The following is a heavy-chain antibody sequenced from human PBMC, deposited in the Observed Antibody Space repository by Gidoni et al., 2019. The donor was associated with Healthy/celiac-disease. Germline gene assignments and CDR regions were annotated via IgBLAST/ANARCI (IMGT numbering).Heavy chain of an antibody. CDR2: ISWNSGSI. CDR3: AKDSSSSGGY. V-gene: IGHV3-9*01. Sequence: EVQLVESGGGLVQPGRSLRLSCAASGFTFDDYAMHWVRQAPGKGLEWVSGISWNSGSIGYADSVKGRFTISRDNAKNSLYLQMNSLRAEDTALYYCAKDSSSSGGYWGQGTLVTVSS. J-gene: IGHJ4*02. D-gene: IGHD6-13*01. CDR1: GFTFDDYA.